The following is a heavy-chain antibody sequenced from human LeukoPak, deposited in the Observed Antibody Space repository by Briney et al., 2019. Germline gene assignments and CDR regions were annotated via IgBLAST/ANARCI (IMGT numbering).Heavy chain of an antibody. V-gene: IGHV1-2*02. D-gene: IGHD1-26*01. CDR2: INPNSGGT. CDR3: ASLNSGSYGSYFDY. CDR1: GHTFTGYY. J-gene: IGHJ4*02. Sequence: ASVKVSCKASGHTFTGYYMHWVRQAPGQGLEWMGWINPNSGGTNYAQKFQGRVTMTRDTSISTAYMELSRLRSDDTAVYYCASLNSGSYGSYFDYWGQGTLVTVSS.